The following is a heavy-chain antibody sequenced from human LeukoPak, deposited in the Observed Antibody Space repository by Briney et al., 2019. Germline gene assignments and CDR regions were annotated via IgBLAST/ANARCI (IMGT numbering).Heavy chain of an antibody. J-gene: IGHJ4*02. D-gene: IGHD6-13*01. CDR2: INSDGSTT. Sequence: GGSLRLSCAASGFTFSSFWMHWVRQAPGKGLVWVSRINSDGSTTDYADSVKGRFTISRDNAKNTVYLQMNSLRAEDTAVYYCARDGTAANFDYWGQGTLLTVSS. CDR1: GFTFSSFW. V-gene: IGHV3-74*01. CDR3: ARDGTAANFDY.